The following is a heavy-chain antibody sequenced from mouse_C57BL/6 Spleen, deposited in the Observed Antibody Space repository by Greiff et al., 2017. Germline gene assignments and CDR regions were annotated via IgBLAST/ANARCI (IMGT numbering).Heavy chain of an antibody. CDR3: ARRGDWYVDV. CDR1: GFSLTSYG. CDR2: IWSGGST. Sequence: QVHVQQSGPGLVQPSQSLSITCTVSGFSLTSYGVHWVRQSPGKGLEWLGVIWSGGSTDYNAAFISRLSISKDNSKSQVFFKMNSLQADDTAIYYCARRGDWYVDVWGTGTTVTVSS. V-gene: IGHV2-2*01. J-gene: IGHJ1*03.